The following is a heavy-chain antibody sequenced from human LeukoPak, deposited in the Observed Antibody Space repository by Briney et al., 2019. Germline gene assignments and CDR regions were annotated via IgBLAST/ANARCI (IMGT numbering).Heavy chain of an antibody. Sequence: IGMFIPLFPTAHSAQKFHRRVTITTDESTSTAYMELSSLRSEDTAVYYCARDNWNGGFDPWGQGTLVTVSS. CDR2: FIPLFPTA. D-gene: IGHD1-20*01. V-gene: IGHV1-69*05. CDR3: ARDNWNGGFDP. J-gene: IGHJ5*02.